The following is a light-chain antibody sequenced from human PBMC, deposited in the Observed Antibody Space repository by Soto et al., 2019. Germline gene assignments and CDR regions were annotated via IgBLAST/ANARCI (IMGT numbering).Light chain of an antibody. V-gene: IGKV1-39*01. CDR1: QSISSY. CDR2: AAS. CDR3: QQSYSTPVT. J-gene: IGKJ1*01. Sequence: DIQMTQSPSSLSASVGDRVTITCRASQSISSYLNWYQQKPGKAPKLLIYAASSLQSGVPSRFSGSGSGTDFTITISSLQPEDFATYYCQQSYSTPVTVGQGTKVDIK.